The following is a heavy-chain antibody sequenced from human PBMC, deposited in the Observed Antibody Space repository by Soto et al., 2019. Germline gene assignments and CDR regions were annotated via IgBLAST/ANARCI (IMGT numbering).Heavy chain of an antibody. D-gene: IGHD6-6*01. V-gene: IGHV1-8*01. Sequence: ASVKVSCKASGYTFTSYDINWVRQATGQGLEWMGWMNPNSGNTGYAQKFQGRVTMTRNTSISTAYMELSSLRSEDTAVYYCARDSIAARPDYYYYYMDVWGKGTTVTVSS. J-gene: IGHJ6*03. CDR2: MNPNSGNT. CDR1: GYTFTSYD. CDR3: ARDSIAARPDYYYYYMDV.